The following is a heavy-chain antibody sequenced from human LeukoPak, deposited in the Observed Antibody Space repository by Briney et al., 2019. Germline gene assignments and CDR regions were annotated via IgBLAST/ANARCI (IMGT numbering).Heavy chain of an antibody. Sequence: ASVTVSCKASGYTFTGYYIHWVRQAPGQGLEWMGWINPNSGGTKYAQKFQGRVTMTRDTSISTAYMGLSRLRSDGTAVYYCAKGRVVAGTKSLTYNWFDPWGQGTLVTVSS. CDR3: AKGRVVAGTKSLTYNWFDP. J-gene: IGHJ5*02. D-gene: IGHD6-19*01. CDR1: GYTFTGYY. V-gene: IGHV1-2*02. CDR2: INPNSGGT.